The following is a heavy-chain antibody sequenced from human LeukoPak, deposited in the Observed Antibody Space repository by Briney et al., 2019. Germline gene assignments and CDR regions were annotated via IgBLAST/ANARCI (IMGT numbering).Heavy chain of an antibody. CDR2: IIHSGGT. Sequence: PSEPLSLTCAVYGGSFSGYYWSWIRQPPGKGRDWIGEIIHSGGTNYNPSLKSRVTISVDTSKDQFSLNLHSINAADTAVYYCARGLGGSYYFDHWGQGTLVTVSS. CDR1: GGSFSGYY. D-gene: IGHD1-26*01. CDR3: ARGLGGSYYFDH. V-gene: IGHV4-34*01. J-gene: IGHJ4*02.